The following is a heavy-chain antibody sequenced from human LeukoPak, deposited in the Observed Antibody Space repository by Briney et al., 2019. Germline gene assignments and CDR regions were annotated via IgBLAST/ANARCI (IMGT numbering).Heavy chain of an antibody. V-gene: IGHV3-74*01. CDR3: AKGLQKYYYDSSGYYLGTPFDY. Sequence: GGSLRLSCAASGFTFSSSWMHWVRHAPGKGLVWVSRINGDGSNTYYADSVKGRFTISRDNSKSTLYLQMNSLRAEDTAVYYCAKGLQKYYYDSSGYYLGTPFDYWGQGTLVTVSS. D-gene: IGHD3-22*01. J-gene: IGHJ4*02. CDR1: GFTFSSSW. CDR2: INGDGSNT.